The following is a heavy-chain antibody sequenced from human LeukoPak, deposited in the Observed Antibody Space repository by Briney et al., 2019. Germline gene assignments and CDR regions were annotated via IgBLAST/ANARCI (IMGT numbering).Heavy chain of an antibody. CDR2: IYTSGST. J-gene: IGHJ5*02. D-gene: IGHD3-22*01. CDR1: GGSISSYY. V-gene: IGHV4-4*07. Sequence: PSETLSLTCTVSGGSISSYYWSWIRQPAGKGLEWIGRIYTSGSTNYNPSLKSRVTMSVDTSKNQFSLKLSSVTAADTAVYYCAREPRLDYYDSSGYYYGRANNWFDPWGQGTLVTVSS. CDR3: AREPRLDYYDSSGYYYGRANNWFDP.